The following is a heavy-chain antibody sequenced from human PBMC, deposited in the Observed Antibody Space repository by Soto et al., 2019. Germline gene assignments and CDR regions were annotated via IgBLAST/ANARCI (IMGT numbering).Heavy chain of an antibody. J-gene: IGHJ5*02. Sequence: GGSLRLSCATSGFIFDTFAMNWVRQAPGRGLEWVSLISVTGAATYYTDSVRGRFTVSRDNSKNTLYLHMSSLMAEDTAVYYCAKDLDSSAWYEGTWFDPWGQGTLVTVSS. D-gene: IGHD6-19*01. V-gene: IGHV3-23*01. CDR1: GFIFDTFA. CDR3: AKDLDSSAWYEGTWFDP. CDR2: ISVTGAAT.